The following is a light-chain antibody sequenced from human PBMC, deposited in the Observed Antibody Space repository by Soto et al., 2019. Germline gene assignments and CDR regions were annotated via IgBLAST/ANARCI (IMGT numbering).Light chain of an antibody. CDR2: AAS. V-gene: IGKV1-39*01. Sequence: DIQMTQFPSSLSASVGDRVTITCRASQSISSYLNWYQQKPGKAPKLLIYAASSLQSGVPSRFSGRGSGTDFTLTISNLQPEDFATYYCQQSYSTPRYTFGQVTKVDIK. CDR3: QQSYSTPRYT. CDR1: QSISSY. J-gene: IGKJ2*01.